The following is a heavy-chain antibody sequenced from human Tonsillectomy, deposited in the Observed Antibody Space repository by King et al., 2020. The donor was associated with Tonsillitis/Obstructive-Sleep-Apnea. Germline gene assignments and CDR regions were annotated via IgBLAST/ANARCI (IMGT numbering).Heavy chain of an antibody. CDR2: INPNSGGT. Sequence: VQLVQSGAEVKKPGASVKVSCKASGYTFIGYYMQWVRQAPGQGLEWMGWINPNSGGTNYAQKFQGRVTMTRDTSISPAYMELSRLRSDDTAVYYCARGEFTGDRAYFDYWGQGTLVTVSS. V-gene: IGHV1-2*02. D-gene: IGHD7-27*01. CDR1: GYTFIGYY. J-gene: IGHJ4*02. CDR3: ARGEFTGDRAYFDY.